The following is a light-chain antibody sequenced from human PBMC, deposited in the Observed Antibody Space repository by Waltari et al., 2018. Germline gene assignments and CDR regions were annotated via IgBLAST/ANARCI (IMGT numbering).Light chain of an antibody. CDR2: HAS. CDR1: PSVGRF. CDR3: QKYVNLPAT. J-gene: IGKJ1*01. Sequence: EIVLTQSPSTLSLSPGERATLSCRASPSVGRFLAWYQQKPGQAPRPLIYHASIRATGIPDRFSGSGSGTDFSLTISGLEPEDFAVYYCQKYVNLPATFGQGTKVEIK. V-gene: IGKV3-20*01.